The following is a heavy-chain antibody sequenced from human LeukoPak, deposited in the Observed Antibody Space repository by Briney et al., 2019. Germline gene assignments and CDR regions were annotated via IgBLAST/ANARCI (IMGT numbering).Heavy chain of an antibody. CDR1: GYTFTSYG. D-gene: IGHD5-18*01. CDR3: ARRRGYSYGYRSWFDP. Sequence: GASVKVSCKASGYTFTSYGISWVRQAPGQGLEWMGIINPSGGSTSYAQKFQGRVTMTRDTSISTAYMELSRLRSDDTAVYYCARRRGYSYGYRSWFDPWGQGTLVTVSS. CDR2: INPSGGST. J-gene: IGHJ5*02. V-gene: IGHV1-46*01.